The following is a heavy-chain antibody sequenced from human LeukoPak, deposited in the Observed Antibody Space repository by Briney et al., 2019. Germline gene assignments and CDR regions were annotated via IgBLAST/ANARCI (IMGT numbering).Heavy chain of an antibody. D-gene: IGHD1-26*01. CDR2: IYSGGST. CDR1: GFTVSSNY. V-gene: IGHV3-53*01. J-gene: IGHJ3*02. Sequence: PVGSLRLSCAASGFTVSSNYMSWVRQAPGKGLEWVSGIYSGGSTYYADSVKGRFTISRDNSKNTLYLQMNSLRVEDTAVYYCARVIVGGIPGAFDIWGQGTMVTVSS. CDR3: ARVIVGGIPGAFDI.